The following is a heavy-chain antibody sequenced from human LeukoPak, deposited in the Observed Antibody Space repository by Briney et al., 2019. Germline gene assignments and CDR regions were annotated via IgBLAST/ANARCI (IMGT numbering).Heavy chain of an antibody. CDR3: AKVDSSGYYFDY. CDR2: ISWNSGSI. V-gene: IGHV3-9*03. CDR1: GFTFDDYA. D-gene: IGHD3-22*01. Sequence: PGRSLRLSCAASGFTFDDYAMHWVRQAPGKGLEGVSGISWNSGSIGYADSVKGRFTISRDNAKNSLYLQMNSLRAEDMDLYYCAKVDSSGYYFDYWGQGTLVTVSS. J-gene: IGHJ4*02.